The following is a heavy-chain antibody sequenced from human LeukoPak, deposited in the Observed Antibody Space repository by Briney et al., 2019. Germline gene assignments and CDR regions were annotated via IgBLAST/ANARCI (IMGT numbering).Heavy chain of an antibody. V-gene: IGHV3-48*02. Sequence: PGGSLRLSCAASGFTFSRYSMNWVRQAPGKGLEWVAYIRSGGSPVYYADSVKGRFTISRDNAQDPLYLQMNSLRDEDTAVYYCVRDPDALDYWGQGTPVTVSS. CDR1: GFTFSRYS. CDR3: VRDPDALDY. CDR2: IRSGGSPV. J-gene: IGHJ4*02.